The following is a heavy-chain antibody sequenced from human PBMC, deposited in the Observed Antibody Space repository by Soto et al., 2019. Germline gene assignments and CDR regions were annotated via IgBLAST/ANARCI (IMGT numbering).Heavy chain of an antibody. CDR1: GFTFSNYW. D-gene: IGHD3-10*01. V-gene: IGHV3-7*04. Sequence: ESGGGLVQPGGSLRLSCEASGFTFSNYWMSWVRQAPGKGLEWVANIKQDGTEKKYVDSVMGRFTISRDNAKNSLYLQMNSLRVEDTAVYYCARAGSGSYSLWGQGTLVTVSS. J-gene: IGHJ4*02. CDR2: IKQDGTEK. CDR3: ARAGSGSYSL.